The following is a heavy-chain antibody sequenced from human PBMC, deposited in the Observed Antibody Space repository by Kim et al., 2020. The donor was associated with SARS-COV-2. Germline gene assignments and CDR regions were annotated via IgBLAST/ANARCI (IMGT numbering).Heavy chain of an antibody. CDR3: ARAGYSRSSKNFDY. Sequence: SQTLSLTCAISGDSVSSNSAAWNWIRQSPSRGLEWLGRTYYRSKWYYDHAVYVKSRITIDPDTSKNQFTLQLNSVTPEDTAVYYCARAGYSRSSKNFDYWGQGSLVTVSS. CDR1: GDSVSSNSAA. J-gene: IGHJ4*02. CDR2: TYYRSKWYY. V-gene: IGHV6-1*01. D-gene: IGHD5-18*01.